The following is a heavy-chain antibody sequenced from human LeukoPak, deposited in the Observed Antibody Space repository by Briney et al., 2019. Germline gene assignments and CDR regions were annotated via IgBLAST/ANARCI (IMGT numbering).Heavy chain of an antibody. D-gene: IGHD3-10*01. CDR3: ARQIIHRGFDY. CDR1: GFIFSTYD. CDR2: MSSSSSRI. J-gene: IGHJ4*02. V-gene: IGHV3-48*02. Sequence: GGSLRLSCAASGFIFSTYDMNWVRQAPGKGLEYVSYMSSSSSRIYYAASVKGRFTMSRDNAKNTLSLQMNSLRDKDTAVYYCARQIIHRGFDYWGRGTLVTVSS.